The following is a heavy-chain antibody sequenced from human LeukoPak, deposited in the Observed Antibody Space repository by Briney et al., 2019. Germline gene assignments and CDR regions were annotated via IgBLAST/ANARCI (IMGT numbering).Heavy chain of an antibody. V-gene: IGHV3-33*06. CDR1: GFTFSNFG. D-gene: IGHD3-3*01. J-gene: IGHJ3*01. CDR3: AKGRRSSQWFLSLDAFDV. CDR2: IYYDGSDQ. Sequence: PGGSLRLSCAASGFTFSNFGMHWVRQAPGKGLEWLAVIYYDGSDQSYADSVKGRFTISRDNSKNTLYLQMGSLRVDDTAVYYCAKGRRSSQWFLSLDAFDVWGRGTMVTVSS.